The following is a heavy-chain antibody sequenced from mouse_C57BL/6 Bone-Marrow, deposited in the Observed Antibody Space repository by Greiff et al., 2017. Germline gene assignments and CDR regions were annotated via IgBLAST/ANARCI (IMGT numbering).Heavy chain of an antibody. V-gene: IGHV1-72*01. D-gene: IGHD2-1*01. Sequence: QVQLQQPGAELVKPGASVKLSCKASGYTFTSYWMPWVKQSPGRGLEWIGRIDPNSGGTKYNEKFKSKTTLSIDKHSNTAYMQLSSLTSEDTAVYYWEHGNFINRNFADWGKGTTVTVSS. CDR3: EHGNFINRNFAD. J-gene: IGHJ1*03. CDR1: GYTFTSYW. CDR2: IDPNSGGT.